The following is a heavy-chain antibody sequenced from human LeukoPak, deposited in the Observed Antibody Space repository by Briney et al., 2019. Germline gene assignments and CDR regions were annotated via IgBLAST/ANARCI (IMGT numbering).Heavy chain of an antibody. J-gene: IGHJ4*02. CDR1: GYTFNNYG. D-gene: IGHD6-13*01. Sequence: ASVKVSFKASGYTFNNYGVSWVRQAPGQGLEWMGRISPYNANTKYAQKLQGRVTMTADTFTSTAYVELRNLRSDDTAVYYCARASRIAAVGTLDYWGQGTLVTVSS. CDR3: ARASRIAAVGTLDY. CDR2: ISPYNANT. V-gene: IGHV1-18*01.